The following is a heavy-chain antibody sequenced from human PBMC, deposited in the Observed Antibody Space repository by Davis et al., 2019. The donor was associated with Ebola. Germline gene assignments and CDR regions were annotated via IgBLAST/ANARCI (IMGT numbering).Heavy chain of an antibody. Sequence: AASVKVSCKASGYTFTNYGISWVRQVPGQGLEWMGWISTYKGNTNYAQKVQGRVTMTTETSTSTVYMELRSLRSEDTAVYYCARGAVNWNTYYYYGMDVWGQGTTVTVSS. CDR1: GYTFTNYG. D-gene: IGHD1/OR15-1a*01. J-gene: IGHJ6*02. CDR3: ARGAVNWNTYYYYGMDV. CDR2: ISTYKGNT. V-gene: IGHV1-18*01.